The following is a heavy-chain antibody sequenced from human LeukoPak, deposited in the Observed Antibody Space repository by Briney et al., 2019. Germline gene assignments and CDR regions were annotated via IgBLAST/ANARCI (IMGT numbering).Heavy chain of an antibody. D-gene: IGHD5-12*01. CDR1: GYTFTGYY. Sequence: ASVKVSCKASGYTFTGYYMHWVRQAPGQGLEWMGWINPNSGGTNYAQKFQGRVTMTRDTSISTAYMELSRLRSDDTAVYYCARDRGTDSGYDLYYYYYYMDVWGKGTTVTVSS. CDR3: ARDRGTDSGYDLYYYYYYMDV. J-gene: IGHJ6*03. CDR2: INPNSGGT. V-gene: IGHV1-2*02.